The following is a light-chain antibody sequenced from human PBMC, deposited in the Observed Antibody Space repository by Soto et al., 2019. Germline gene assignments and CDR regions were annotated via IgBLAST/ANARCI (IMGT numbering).Light chain of an antibody. CDR3: QQYGSSPT. CDR2: GAS. Sequence: EIVLTQSPGTLSLSPGERATLSCRASQSVSSSYLAWYQQKPGQAPRLLIYGASSRATGIPDRFSGSGSGTDFTLTISRLEPGDFAVYYCQQYGSSPTFGPGT. CDR1: QSVSSSY. V-gene: IGKV3-20*01. J-gene: IGKJ3*01.